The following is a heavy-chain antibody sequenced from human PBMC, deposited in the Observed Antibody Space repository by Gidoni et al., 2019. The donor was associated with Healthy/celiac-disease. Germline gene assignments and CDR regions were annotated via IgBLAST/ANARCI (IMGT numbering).Heavy chain of an antibody. D-gene: IGHD2-21*02. CDR3: AREAGGDRNDAFDI. CDR1: GFTFSSYG. CDR2: IWYYGSNK. J-gene: IGHJ3*02. Sequence: QVQLVEAGGGVVQPGRSLRLSCAASGFTFSSYGMHWVRQAPGKGLEWVAVIWYYGSNKYYADSVKGRFTISRDNSKNSLYLQMNSLRAEDTAVYYCAREAGGDRNDAFDIWGQGTMVTVSS. V-gene: IGHV3-33*01.